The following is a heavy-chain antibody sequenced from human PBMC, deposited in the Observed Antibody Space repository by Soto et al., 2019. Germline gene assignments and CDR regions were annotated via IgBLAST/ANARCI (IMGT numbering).Heavy chain of an antibody. CDR1: GGSISSGDYY. V-gene: IGHV4-61*08. CDR3: ARTPIGYCSGGTCSNWFDP. D-gene: IGHD2-8*02. Sequence: SETLSLTCTVSGGSISSGDYYWSWIRQPPGKGLEWVGYIYSSGSTYVRPSLKSRVSMSVDPSKNQVSLRLTSVTATDTAVYYCARTPIGYCSGGTCSNWFDPWGQGILVTVSS. J-gene: IGHJ5*02. CDR2: IYSSGST.